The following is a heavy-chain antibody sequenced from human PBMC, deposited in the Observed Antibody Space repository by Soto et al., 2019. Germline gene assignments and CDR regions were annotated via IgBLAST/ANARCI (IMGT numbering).Heavy chain of an antibody. J-gene: IGHJ6*02. V-gene: IGHV1-18*01. CDR3: GREGQHLAQEYYYQGDGMDV. Sequence: QFQLVQSGAEVKKPGASVKVSCKASGYNFTSFGISWVRQAPGHGLEWMGWMGAHSGHTRQAQKFQGRLTMTTDAAMNEAYIDLRSLTSDDTSLYCCGREGQHLAQEYYYQGDGMDVWGQGTTVIVSS. D-gene: IGHD3-22*01. CDR2: MGAHSGHT. CDR1: GYNFTSFG.